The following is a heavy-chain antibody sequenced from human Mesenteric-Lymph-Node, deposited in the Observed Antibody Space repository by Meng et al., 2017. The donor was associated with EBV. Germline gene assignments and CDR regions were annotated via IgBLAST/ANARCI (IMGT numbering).Heavy chain of an antibody. Sequence: QVHLRQGGAGLLKPSETPSLTSAVYGGSFSGYYWTWIRQSPGKGLEWIGESNQSGSTSYNPSLKSRVTISVDTSQNQFSLKLSSVTAADTAVYYCARGKTVGRSPWFDPWGQGTLVTVSS. D-gene: IGHD4-11*01. J-gene: IGHJ5*02. CDR1: GGSFSGYY. CDR3: ARGKTVGRSPWFDP. V-gene: IGHV4-34*01. CDR2: SNQSGST.